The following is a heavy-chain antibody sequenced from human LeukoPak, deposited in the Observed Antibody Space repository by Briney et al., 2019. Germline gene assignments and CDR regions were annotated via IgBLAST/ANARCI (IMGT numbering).Heavy chain of an antibody. D-gene: IGHD2-2*02. Sequence: PSETLSLTCTVSGGSISSYYWSWIRQPPGKGLEWIGYIYYSGSTNYNPSLKSRVTISVDTSKNQFSLKLSSVTAADTAVYYCARRRGMGYCSSTSCYNNWFDPWGQGTLVTVSS. CDR2: IYYSGST. V-gene: IGHV4-59*08. CDR3: ARRRGMGYCSSTSCYNNWFDP. J-gene: IGHJ5*02. CDR1: GGSISSYY.